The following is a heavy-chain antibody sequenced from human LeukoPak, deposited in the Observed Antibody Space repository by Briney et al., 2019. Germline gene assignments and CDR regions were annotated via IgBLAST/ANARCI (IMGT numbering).Heavy chain of an antibody. CDR3: ARRKASLLWFGASTNPLFDI. V-gene: IGHV4-34*01. Sequence: SETLSLTCAVYGGSLSGYYWSWIRQPRGKGRGWVGEINNMGGTNYTPSLNSRVTISLDTSKNQFSLKLSSVAAADTAVYYCARRKASLLWFGASTNPLFDIWGQGTMVTVSS. CDR1: GGSLSGYY. D-gene: IGHD3-10*01. CDR2: INNMGGT. J-gene: IGHJ3*02.